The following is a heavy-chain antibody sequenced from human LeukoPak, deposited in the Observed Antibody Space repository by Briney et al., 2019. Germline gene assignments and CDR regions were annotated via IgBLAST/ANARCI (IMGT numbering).Heavy chain of an antibody. CDR3: STLRESDV. CDR1: GYTLTELP. CDR2: FDPEDGET. V-gene: IGHV1-24*01. J-gene: IGHJ6*02. Sequence: ASVKVSCKVYGYTLTELPMHWVRQAPGKGLEWMGGFDPEDGETIYAQRFQGRVTMTDDTSTETAYMELSSLRSDDTAVYYCSTLRESDVWGQGTTVTVSS. D-gene: IGHD2/OR15-2a*01.